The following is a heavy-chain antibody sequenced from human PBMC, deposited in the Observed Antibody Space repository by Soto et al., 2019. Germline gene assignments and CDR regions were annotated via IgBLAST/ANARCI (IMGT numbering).Heavy chain of an antibody. CDR3: ARDRVGVVTANHYWYFDL. CDR1: GGTFRSCT. J-gene: IGHJ2*01. Sequence: GASVKVSCKASGGTFRSCTMRWVRQAPGQGLEWMGRIIPILGIANYAQKFQGRVTITADKSTSTAYMELSSLRSEDTAVYYCARDRVGVVTANHYWYFDLWGRGTLVTVSS. V-gene: IGHV1-69*04. CDR2: IIPILGIA. D-gene: IGHD2-21*02.